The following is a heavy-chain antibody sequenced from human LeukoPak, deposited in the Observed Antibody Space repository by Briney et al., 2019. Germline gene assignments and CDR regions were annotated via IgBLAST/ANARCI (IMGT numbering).Heavy chain of an antibody. CDR3: ASTQNRGVIIRDAFDI. CDR2: INHSGST. J-gene: IGHJ3*02. CDR1: GGSFSGYY. Sequence: SETLSLTCAVYGGSFSGYYWSWIRQPPGKGLEWIGEINHSGSTNYNPSLKSRVTISVDTSKNQFSLKLSSVTAADTAVYYCASTQNRGVIIRDAFDIWGQGTMVTVSS. D-gene: IGHD3-10*01. V-gene: IGHV4-34*01.